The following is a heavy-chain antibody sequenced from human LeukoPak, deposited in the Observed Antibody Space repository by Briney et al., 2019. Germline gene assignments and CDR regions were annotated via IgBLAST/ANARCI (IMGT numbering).Heavy chain of an antibody. J-gene: IGHJ4*02. CDR3: ARSETWATVTEYYFDY. CDR1: GFAFNTYT. D-gene: IGHD4-17*01. V-gene: IGHV3-48*04. CDR2: ISSSGSTI. Sequence: GGSLRLSCAASGFAFNTYTMNWVRQAPGKGLEWVSYISSSGSTIYYADSVKGRFTISRDNAKNSLYLQMNSLRAEDTAVYYCARSETWATVTEYYFDYWGQGTLVTVSS.